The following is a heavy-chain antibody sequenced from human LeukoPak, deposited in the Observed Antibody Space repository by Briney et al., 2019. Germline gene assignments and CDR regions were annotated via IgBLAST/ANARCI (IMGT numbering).Heavy chain of an antibody. CDR1: GGSISSSNW. V-gene: IGHV4-4*02. CDR3: ARGSDGSGYEPADY. Sequence: KPSGTLSLTCAVSGGSISSSNWWSWVRQPPGKGLEWIEEIYHSGSTNYNPSLKSRVTISVDTSKNQFSQKLSSVTAADTAVYYCARGSDGSGYEPADYWGQGTLVTVSS. J-gene: IGHJ4*02. D-gene: IGHD5-12*01. CDR2: IYHSGST.